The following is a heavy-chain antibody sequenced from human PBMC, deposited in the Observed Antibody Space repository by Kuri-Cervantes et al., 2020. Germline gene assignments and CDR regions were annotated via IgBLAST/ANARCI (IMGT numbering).Heavy chain of an antibody. D-gene: IGHD3-9*01. Sequence: GESLKISCAASGFTFSSYWMHWVRQAPGKGLEWVAVISYDGSNKYYADSVKGRFTISRDNSKNTLYLQMNSLRAEDTAVYYCARGTTYYDILTGYPTYVWGQGTLVTVSS. J-gene: IGHJ4*02. CDR1: GFTFSSYW. CDR3: ARGTTYYDILTGYPTYV. CDR2: ISYDGSNK. V-gene: IGHV3-30*01.